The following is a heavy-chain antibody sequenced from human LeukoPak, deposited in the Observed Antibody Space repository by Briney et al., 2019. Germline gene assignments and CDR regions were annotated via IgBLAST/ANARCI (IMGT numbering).Heavy chain of an antibody. CDR1: W. J-gene: IGHJ4*02. Sequence: WIAWVRXMPGKGLEWMGMIYPVDSDTRYSPSFHGQVTISVDKSISTAYLQWSSLKASDTAMYYCARLEGNAFLDYWGQGTLVTVSS. CDR3: ARLEGNAFLDY. CDR2: IYPVDSDT. V-gene: IGHV5-51*01. D-gene: IGHD2-8*01.